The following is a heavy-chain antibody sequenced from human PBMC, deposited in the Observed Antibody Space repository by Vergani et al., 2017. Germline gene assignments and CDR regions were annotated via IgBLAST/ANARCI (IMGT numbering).Heavy chain of an antibody. D-gene: IGHD2-8*01. CDR2: FDPEDGET. CDR3: ATIQTLGYCTNGVCYGFDY. J-gene: IGHJ4*02. Sequence: QVQLVQSGAEVKKPGASVKVSCKVSGYTLTELSMHWVRPAPGKGLEWMGGFDPEDGETIYAQKFQGRVTMTEDTATDTAYMELSSLRSEDTAVYYCATIQTLGYCTNGVCYGFDYWGQGTLVTVSS. CDR1: GYTLTELS. V-gene: IGHV1-24*01.